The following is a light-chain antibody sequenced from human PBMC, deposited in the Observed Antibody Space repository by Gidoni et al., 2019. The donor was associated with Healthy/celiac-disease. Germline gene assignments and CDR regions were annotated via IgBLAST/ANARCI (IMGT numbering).Light chain of an antibody. V-gene: IGKV3-15*01. CDR3: QQYTTWPPYT. CDR1: QSVNSN. CDR2: GAS. Sequence: EIVMTQSPATLSVSPGERATLSCRASQSVNSNLAWYQQKPGQAPRLLIYGASTRATGIPAMFSGSGSGTEFPLTISSLQSADFAVYSCQQYTTWPPYTFGQGTKLEIK. J-gene: IGKJ2*01.